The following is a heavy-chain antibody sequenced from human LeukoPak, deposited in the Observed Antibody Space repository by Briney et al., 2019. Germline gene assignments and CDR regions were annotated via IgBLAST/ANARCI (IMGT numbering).Heavy chain of an antibody. CDR1: GFTFSSHA. V-gene: IGHV3-23*01. Sequence: PGGSLRLSCAASGFTFSSHAMSWVRQAPGKGLEWVSAISDSGRETFYTDSVKGRFTISRDNSKNTLYLEMNSLRAEDTAVYYCAKRVVVTAIQYYFDYWGQGTLVTVSS. CDR3: AKRVVVTAIQYYFDY. D-gene: IGHD2-21*02. CDR2: ISDSGRET. J-gene: IGHJ4*02.